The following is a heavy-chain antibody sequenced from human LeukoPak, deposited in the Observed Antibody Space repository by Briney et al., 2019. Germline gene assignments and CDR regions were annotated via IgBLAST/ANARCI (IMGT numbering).Heavy chain of an antibody. CDR2: IYYSGTT. J-gene: IGHJ4*02. D-gene: IGHD6-13*01. Sequence: PSETLSLTCTVSGGSISNYWSWIRQPPGKGLEWIGYIYYSGTTNYNPSLKSRVTISVDTSKNQFSLKLNSATAADTAVYYCARGVYIAAAQYGYWGQGTLVTVSS. CDR3: ARGVYIAAAQYGY. V-gene: IGHV4-59*01. CDR1: GGSISNY.